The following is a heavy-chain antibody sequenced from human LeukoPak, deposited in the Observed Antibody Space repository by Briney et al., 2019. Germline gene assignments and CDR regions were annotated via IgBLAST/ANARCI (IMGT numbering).Heavy chain of an antibody. D-gene: IGHD2-21*01. CDR3: ARALYCGGDCYSDDY. CDR2: ISSSSSTI. V-gene: IGHV3-48*01. J-gene: IGHJ4*02. Sequence: GGSLRLSCTASGFTFNSYWMSWVRQAPGKGLEWVSYISSSSSTIYYADSVKGRFTISRDNAKNSLYLQMNSLRAEDTAVYYCARALYCGGDCYSDDYWGQGTLVTVSS. CDR1: GFTFNSYW.